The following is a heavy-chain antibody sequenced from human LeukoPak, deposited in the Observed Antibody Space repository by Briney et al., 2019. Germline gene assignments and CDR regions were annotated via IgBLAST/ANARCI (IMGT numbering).Heavy chain of an antibody. J-gene: IGHJ6*03. CDR2: IYSDNT. D-gene: IGHD3-3*01. Sequence: LSGGSLRLSCTVSGFTVSSNSMSWVRQAPGKGLEWVSFIYSDNTHYSDSVKGRFTISRDNAKNTLYLQMNSLRAEDTAVYYCARGGITIFGVVSYMDVWGKGTTVTVSS. CDR3: ARGGITIFGVVSYMDV. V-gene: IGHV3-53*01. CDR1: GFTVSSNS.